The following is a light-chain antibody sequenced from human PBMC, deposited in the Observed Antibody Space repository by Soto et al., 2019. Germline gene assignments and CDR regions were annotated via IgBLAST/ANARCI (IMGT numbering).Light chain of an antibody. J-gene: IGKJ4*01. CDR2: AAS. V-gene: IGKV1-12*01. Sequence: DIQMTQSPSSVSASIGDRVTITCRASQDIGRRLAWFQQKPGKAPKYLIQAASSLQGGVPSTFSGSGSGTDFTLTINTLHPEDFATYYCQQLNSYPPFGGGTKVDIK. CDR3: QQLNSYPP. CDR1: QDIGRR.